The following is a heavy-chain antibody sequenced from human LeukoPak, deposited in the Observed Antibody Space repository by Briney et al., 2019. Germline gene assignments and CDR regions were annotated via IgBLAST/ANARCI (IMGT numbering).Heavy chain of an antibody. J-gene: IGHJ4*02. CDR1: GFTFDDYG. CDR2: INWHGGIT. Sequence: PGGSLRLSCAASGFTFDDYGMSWVGHAPGKGLEWGSGINWHGGITCYADSVKGRFTISRDNAKNSLYLQMNSLRGEDTALYYCAREISGSCFDYWGQGTLVTVSS. D-gene: IGHD1-26*01. CDR3: AREISGSCFDY. V-gene: IGHV3-20*04.